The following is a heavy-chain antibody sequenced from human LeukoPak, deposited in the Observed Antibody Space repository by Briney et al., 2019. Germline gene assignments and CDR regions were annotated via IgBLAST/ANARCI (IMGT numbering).Heavy chain of an antibody. J-gene: IGHJ4*02. CDR1: GGTLSNYA. D-gene: IGHD2-21*02. CDR2: IIPIFGTA. Sequence: GASVKVSCKASGGTLSNYAISWVRQAPGQGLELMGGIIPIFGTANYAQKFQGRVTITADESTSTAYMELSSLRSEDTAVYYCALAYCGGDCYSFDYWGQGTLVTVSS. V-gene: IGHV1-69*13. CDR3: ALAYCGGDCYSFDY.